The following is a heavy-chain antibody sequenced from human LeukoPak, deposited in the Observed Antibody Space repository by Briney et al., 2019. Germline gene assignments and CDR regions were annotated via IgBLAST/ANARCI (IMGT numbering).Heavy chain of an antibody. D-gene: IGHD5-18*01. CDR2: IKQDGSEK. CDR1: GFTFSSYW. Sequence: GGSLRLSRAAPGFTFSSYWMSWVRQAPGKGLEWVANIKQDGSEKYYVDSVKGRFTISRDNAKNSLYLQMNSLRAEDTAVYYCARVGDTAMYYYMDVWGKGTTVTVSS. CDR3: ARVGDTAMYYYMDV. V-gene: IGHV3-7*01. J-gene: IGHJ6*03.